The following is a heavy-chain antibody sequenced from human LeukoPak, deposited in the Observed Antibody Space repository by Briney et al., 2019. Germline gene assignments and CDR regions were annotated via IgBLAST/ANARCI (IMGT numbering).Heavy chain of an antibody. CDR2: IYYSGST. CDR3: ARDTDILTGHNWFDP. D-gene: IGHD3-9*01. J-gene: IGHJ5*02. CDR1: GGSISSSSYY. Sequence: SETLSLTCTVSGGSISSSSYYWGWIRQPPGKGLEWIGYIYYSGSTNYNPSLKRRVTISVDTSKNQFSLKLSSVTAADTAVYYCARDTDILTGHNWFDPWGQGTLVTVSS. V-gene: IGHV4-61*01.